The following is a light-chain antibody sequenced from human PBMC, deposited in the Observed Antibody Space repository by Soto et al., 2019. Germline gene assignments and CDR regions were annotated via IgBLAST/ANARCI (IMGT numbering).Light chain of an antibody. CDR3: QQYNNWPPYT. V-gene: IGKV3-15*01. CDR2: DAS. CDR1: QSLSSN. Sequence: TQSPATLSVSPGERATLSCRASQSLSSNLARYQQKPGQAPRLLIYDASTRATGIPARFSGSGSETEFTLTISSLQSEDFACYVCQQYNNWPPYTFGQGTKLEIK. J-gene: IGKJ2*01.